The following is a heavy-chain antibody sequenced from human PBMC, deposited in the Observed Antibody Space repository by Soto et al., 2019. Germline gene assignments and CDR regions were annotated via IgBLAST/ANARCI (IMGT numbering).Heavy chain of an antibody. D-gene: IGHD2-2*03. CDR3: ARDGSD. Sequence: SVKVYFKTAGGPFSSYAISWVRQAPGQGLEWMGGIIPIFGTANYAQKFQGRVTITADESTSTAYMELSSLRSEDTAVYYCARDGSDWGQGTMVTVSS. V-gene: IGHV1-69*13. CDR2: IIPIFGTA. CDR1: GGPFSSYA. J-gene: IGHJ4*02.